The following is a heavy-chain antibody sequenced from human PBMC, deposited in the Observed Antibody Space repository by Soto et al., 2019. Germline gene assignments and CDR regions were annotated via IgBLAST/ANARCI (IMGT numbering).Heavy chain of an antibody. D-gene: IGHD6-13*01. Sequence: PXESLRLSFADSGFTFSDYYMTWIRQAPGSGLEWVSYISSSSGTISYANSVKGRFTISRDNAQNSLYLQMTSLRAEDTAVYYCARGTYRSKTDFDYWGQGTLVTV. CDR3: ARGTYRSKTDFDY. CDR1: GFTFSDYY. V-gene: IGHV3-11*01. CDR2: ISSSSGTI. J-gene: IGHJ4*02.